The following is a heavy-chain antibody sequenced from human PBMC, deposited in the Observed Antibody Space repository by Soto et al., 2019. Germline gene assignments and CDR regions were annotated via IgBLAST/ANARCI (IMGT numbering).Heavy chain of an antibody. Sequence: QVQLQESGPGLVKPSETLSLTCTVSGGSISSYYWSWIRQPPGKGLEWIGYIYYSGSTNYNPSLKSRLTIAVDTSKNQFSLKLSSVTAADTAVYYCAAGRGSGSAYFDLWGRGTLVTVSS. CDR2: IYYSGST. CDR3: AAGRGSGSAYFDL. V-gene: IGHV4-59*01. D-gene: IGHD3-10*01. J-gene: IGHJ2*01. CDR1: GGSISSYY.